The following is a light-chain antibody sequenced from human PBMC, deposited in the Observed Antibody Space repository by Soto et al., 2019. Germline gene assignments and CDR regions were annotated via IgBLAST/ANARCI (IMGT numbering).Light chain of an antibody. CDR3: CSYTNNNTLV. J-gene: IGLJ1*01. CDR1: SSDVGGYNS. Sequence: QSVLTQPASVSGSPGQSIAISCTGTSSDVGGYNSVSWYQQHPGKVPKVMIYGVTNRPSGVSDRFSGSKSGNTASLTISGLQADDEADYYCCSYTNNNTLVFGTGTKLTVL. V-gene: IGLV2-14*01. CDR2: GVT.